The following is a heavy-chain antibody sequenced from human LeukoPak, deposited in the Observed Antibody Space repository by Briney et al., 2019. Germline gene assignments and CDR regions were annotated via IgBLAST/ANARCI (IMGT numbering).Heavy chain of an antibody. CDR1: GYTFISYG. V-gene: IGHV1-18*01. Sequence: ASVKVSCKASGYTFISYGISWVRQAPGQGLEWMGWISAYNGNTNYAQKLQGRVTMTTDTSTSTAYMELRSLRSDDTAVYYCARSSSTSSPTANFDYWGQGTLVTVSS. CDR3: ARSSSTSSPTANFDY. J-gene: IGHJ4*02. D-gene: IGHD2-2*01. CDR2: ISAYNGNT.